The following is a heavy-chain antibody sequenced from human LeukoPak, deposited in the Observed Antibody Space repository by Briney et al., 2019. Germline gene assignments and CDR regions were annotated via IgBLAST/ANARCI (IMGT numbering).Heavy chain of an antibody. D-gene: IGHD3-3*01. J-gene: IGHJ3*02. CDR3: AKYYDFWSGYYDI. CDR2: IYTSGST. Sequence: SETLSLTCTVSGGSISSYYWSWIRQPAGKGLEWIGRIYTSGSTNYNPSLTSRVTMSIDTSKNQLSLKLSSVTAADTAVYYCAKYYDFWSGYYDIWGQGTMVTVSS. V-gene: IGHV4-4*07. CDR1: GGSISSYY.